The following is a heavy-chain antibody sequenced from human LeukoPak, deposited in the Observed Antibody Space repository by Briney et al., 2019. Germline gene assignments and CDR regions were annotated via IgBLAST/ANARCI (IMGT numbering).Heavy chain of an antibody. CDR2: INPSGGST. CDR1: GYTFTGYY. J-gene: IGHJ3*02. Sequence: ASVKVSCKASGYTFTGYYMHWVRQAPGQGLEWMGIINPSGGSTSYAQKFQGRVTMTRDMSTSTVHMELSSLRSEDTAVYYCARQAKAVIVVVNVRSGDAFDIWGQGTMVTVSS. V-gene: IGHV1-46*01. CDR3: ARQAKAVIVVVNVRSGDAFDI. D-gene: IGHD3-22*01.